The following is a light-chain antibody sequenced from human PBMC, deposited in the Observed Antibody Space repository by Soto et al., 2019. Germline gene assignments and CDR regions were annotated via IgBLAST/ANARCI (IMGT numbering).Light chain of an antibody. J-gene: IGLJ2*01. CDR1: NIGSKS. Sequence: SYELTQPPSVSVAPGKKARITCGGNNIGSKSVHWYQQKPGQAPVLVIYYDSDRPSGIPERFSGSNSGNKATLTISRVEAGDEADYYCQVWDSSSDHVVFGGGTKVTVL. V-gene: IGLV3-21*04. CDR3: QVWDSSSDHVV. CDR2: YDS.